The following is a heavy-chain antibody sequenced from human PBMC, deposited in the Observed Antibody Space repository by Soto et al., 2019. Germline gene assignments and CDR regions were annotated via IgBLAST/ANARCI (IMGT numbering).Heavy chain of an antibody. CDR2: ISAYNGNT. V-gene: IGHV1-18*01. CDR1: GYTFTSYG. CDR3: ARDPGGNWLQGWFDP. D-gene: IGHD3-9*01. Sequence: ASVKVSCKASGYTFTSYGISWVRQAPGQGLEWMGWISAYNGNTNYAQKLQGRVTMTTDTSTSTAYMELRSLRSDDTAVYYCARDPGGNWLQGWFDPWGHGTLVTVSS. J-gene: IGHJ5*02.